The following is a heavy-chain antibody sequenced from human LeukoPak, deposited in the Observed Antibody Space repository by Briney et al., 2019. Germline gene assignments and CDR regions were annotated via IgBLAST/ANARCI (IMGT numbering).Heavy chain of an antibody. Sequence: PGRSLRLSCAASGFTFSGYAMHWVRQAPGKGLEWVAVISYDGSNKYYADSVKGRFTVSRDNPKNTLYLQMSSLRAEDTAVFYCARDPGYDSRPPYYFDYWGQGTLVTVSS. CDR3: ARDPGYDSRPPYYFDY. D-gene: IGHD3-22*01. CDR2: ISYDGSNK. V-gene: IGHV3-30-3*01. CDR1: GFTFSGYA. J-gene: IGHJ4*02.